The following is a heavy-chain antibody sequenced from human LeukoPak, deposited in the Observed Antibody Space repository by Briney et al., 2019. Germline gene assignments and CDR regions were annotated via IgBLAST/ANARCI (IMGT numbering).Heavy chain of an antibody. CDR2: ISAYNGNT. D-gene: IGHD1-26*01. Sequence: ASVKVSCKASGYTFTSYGISWVRQAPGQGLEWMGWISAYNGNTNYAQKLQGRVTRTTDTSTSTAYMELRSLRSDDTAVYYCAGARYSGSYYRNHDAFDIWGQGTMVTVSS. CDR3: AGARYSGSYYRNHDAFDI. J-gene: IGHJ3*02. V-gene: IGHV1-18*01. CDR1: GYTFTSYG.